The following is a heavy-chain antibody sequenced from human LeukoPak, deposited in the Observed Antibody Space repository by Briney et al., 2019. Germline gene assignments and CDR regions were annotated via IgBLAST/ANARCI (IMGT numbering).Heavy chain of an antibody. CDR2: MNPNSGNT. CDR3: ARDIMYCDFWSGYSQYYFDY. Sequence: ASVKVSCKASGYTFTSYDINWVRQATGQGLEWMGWMNPNSGNTGYAQKFQGRVTITRNTSISTAYMELRSLRSDDTAVYYCARDIMYCDFWSGYSQYYFDYWGQGTLVTVSS. D-gene: IGHD3-3*01. CDR1: GYTFTSYD. J-gene: IGHJ4*02. V-gene: IGHV1-8*03.